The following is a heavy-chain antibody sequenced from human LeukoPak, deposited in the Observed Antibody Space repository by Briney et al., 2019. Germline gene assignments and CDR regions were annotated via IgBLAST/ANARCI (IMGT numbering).Heavy chain of an antibody. CDR2: IYYSGSS. Sequence: GSLRLSCAASGFTFSTYWMTWVRQAPGKGLEGIGSIYYSGSSFDNPALKSRVTISVDTSKNQFSLKLSSVTAADTAVYYCARHRSGWLQSSFDYWGQGTLVTVSS. CDR3: ARHRSGWLQSSFDY. J-gene: IGHJ4*02. V-gene: IGHV4-39*01. D-gene: IGHD5-24*01. CDR1: GFTFSTYW.